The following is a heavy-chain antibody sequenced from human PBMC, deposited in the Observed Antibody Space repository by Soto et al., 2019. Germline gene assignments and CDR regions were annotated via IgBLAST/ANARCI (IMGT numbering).Heavy chain of an antibody. Sequence: QVQLVQSGAEGKKPGSSVKVSCKASGGTFSSYTISWVRQAPGQGLEWKGRIIPILGIANYAQKFRGRVTITTDKSTRTAYMELSSLRSEDTAVYYCASGSGTYGMDVWGQGTTVTVSS. CDR2: IIPILGIA. J-gene: IGHJ6*02. CDR1: GGTFSSYT. D-gene: IGHD3-10*01. CDR3: ASGSGTYGMDV. V-gene: IGHV1-69*02.